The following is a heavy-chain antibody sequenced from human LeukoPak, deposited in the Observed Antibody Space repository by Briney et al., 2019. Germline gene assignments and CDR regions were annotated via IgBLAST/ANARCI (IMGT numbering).Heavy chain of an antibody. Sequence: ASVKVSCKASGYTFTSYGISWVRQAPGQGLEWMGWISAYNGNTNYAQKLQGRVTMTTDTSTSTAYMELRSLRSDDTAVYYCARRSGEFTMIVVEDYWSQGTLVTVSS. CDR1: GYTFTSYG. CDR3: ARRSGEFTMIVVEDY. CDR2: ISAYNGNT. D-gene: IGHD3-22*01. J-gene: IGHJ4*02. V-gene: IGHV1-18*01.